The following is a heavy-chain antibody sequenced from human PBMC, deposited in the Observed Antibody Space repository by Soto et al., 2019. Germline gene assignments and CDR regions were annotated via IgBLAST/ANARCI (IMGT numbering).Heavy chain of an antibody. V-gene: IGHV4-59*08. J-gene: IGHJ4*02. Sequence: QVQLQESGPGLVKPSETLSLTCTVSGGSISSYYWSWIRQPPGKGLEWIGYIYYSGSTTYNPSLTIRVTISVDTSKTPFSLTLSSVTAADTALYYCASRYGSSFASWGQGTLVTVSS. CDR3: ASRYGSSFAS. CDR2: IYYSGST. CDR1: GGSISSYY. D-gene: IGHD5-18*01.